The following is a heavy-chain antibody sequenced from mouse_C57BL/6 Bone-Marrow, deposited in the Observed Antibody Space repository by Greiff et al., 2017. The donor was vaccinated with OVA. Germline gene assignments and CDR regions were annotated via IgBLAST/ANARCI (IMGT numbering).Heavy chain of an antibody. V-gene: IGHV5-15*01. Sequence: EVKLVESGGGLVQPGGSLKLSCAASGFTFSDYGMAWVRQAPRKGPEWVAFISNLAYSIYYADTVTGRFTISREHAKNTLYLEMSSLRSEDTAMYYCASFITTVVPFAYWGQGTLVTVSA. CDR1: GFTFSDYG. CDR3: ASFITTVVPFAY. D-gene: IGHD1-1*01. J-gene: IGHJ3*01. CDR2: ISNLAYSI.